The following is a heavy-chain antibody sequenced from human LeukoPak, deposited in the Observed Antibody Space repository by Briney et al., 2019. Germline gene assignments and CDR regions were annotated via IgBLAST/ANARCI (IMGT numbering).Heavy chain of an antibody. CDR1: GYTFTDYY. V-gene: IGHV1-2*02. Sequence: ASVKVSCKASGYTFTDYYIHWMRQAPGQRLEWMGWINPISGVTDYAQNFRGRANMTRVTSITTVYMDMNRLRSDDTAIYFCGTGGGGQHDFWGQGTLVTVS. CDR2: INPISGVT. J-gene: IGHJ4*02. CDR3: GTGGGGQHDF. D-gene: IGHD6-13*01.